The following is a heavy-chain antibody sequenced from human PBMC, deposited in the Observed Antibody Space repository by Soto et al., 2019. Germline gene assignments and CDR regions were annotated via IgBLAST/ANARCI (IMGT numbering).Heavy chain of an antibody. CDR1: GGSFSGYY. Sequence: PSETLSLTCAVYGGSFSGYYWSWIRQPPGKGLEWIGEINHRASTNYNPSLKSRVTISVDTSKNQFSLRLISVTAADTAVYYCSRVPQTQDSVVVVAANGMDVWGQGTTVTVSS. D-gene: IGHD2-15*01. J-gene: IGHJ6*02. V-gene: IGHV4-34*01. CDR2: INHRAST. CDR3: SRVPQTQDSVVVVAANGMDV.